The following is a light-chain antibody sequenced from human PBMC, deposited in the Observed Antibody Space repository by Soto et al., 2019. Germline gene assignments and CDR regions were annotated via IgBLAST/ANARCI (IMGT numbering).Light chain of an antibody. J-gene: IGLJ1*01. CDR2: DVS. CDR1: SSDVGTYDY. CDR3: SSYTTSSTLV. V-gene: IGLV2-14*01. Sequence: QSALTQPASVSGSPGQSITISCTGTSSDVGTYDYVSWYQQYPGKAPKLMIYDVSYRPSGVSNRFSGSKSGNTASLTISGLQAEDEADYYCSSYTTSSTLVFGTGTKLTVL.